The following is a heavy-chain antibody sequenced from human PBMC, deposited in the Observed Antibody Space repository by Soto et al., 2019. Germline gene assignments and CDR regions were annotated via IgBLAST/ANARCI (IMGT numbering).Heavy chain of an antibody. CDR3: ARSPLSYDYVRKTWSEVGDSFDI. D-gene: IGHD3-16*01. J-gene: IGHJ3*02. CDR1: NSSLGAFH. V-gene: IGHV4-34*12. CDR2: LIHGGST. Sequence: SETLSLTCAIYNSSLGAFHWTWIRQPPGKGLEWIGELIHGGSTNYNPSLKSRVTFSLDTSKNQFSLQLMSVTAADTAVYYCARSPLSYDYVRKTWSEVGDSFDIWGRGTLVTVSS.